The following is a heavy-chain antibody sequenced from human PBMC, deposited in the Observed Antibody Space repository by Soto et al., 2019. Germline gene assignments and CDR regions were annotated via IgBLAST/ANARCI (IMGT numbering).Heavy chain of an antibody. D-gene: IGHD3-10*01. CDR2: IKQDGSEK. V-gene: IGHV3-7*01. CDR1: GFTFSSYW. J-gene: IGHJ6*03. Sequence: GGSLRLSCAASGFTFSSYWMSWVRQAPGKGLEWVANIKQDGSEKYYVDSVKGRFTISRDNAKNSLYLQMNSLRAEDTAVYCCARDYYYGNYYYYMDVWGKGTTVTVSS. CDR3: ARDYYYGNYYYYMDV.